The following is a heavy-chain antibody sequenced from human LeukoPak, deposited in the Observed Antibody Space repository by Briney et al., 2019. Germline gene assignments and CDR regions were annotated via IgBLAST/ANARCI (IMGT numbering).Heavy chain of an antibody. D-gene: IGHD2-21*02. CDR3: ARGTVTAPDY. V-gene: IGHV3-53*01. CDR1: GFSLSNTY. J-gene: IGHJ4*02. CDR2: IYSGGNT. Sequence: PGGSLRLSFTAPGFSLSNTYMSWGRQAPGQRLEWVLIIYSGGNTYYADSVKGRFTISRDNSKNTLYLQMNRLRPEDTAVYYCARGTVTAPDYWGQGTLVTVSS.